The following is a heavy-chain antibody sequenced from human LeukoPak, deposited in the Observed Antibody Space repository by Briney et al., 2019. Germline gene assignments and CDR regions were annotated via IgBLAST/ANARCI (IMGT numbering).Heavy chain of an antibody. CDR2: ISTTGSTI. CDR1: GFTFSSYE. V-gene: IGHV3-48*03. Sequence: GGSLRLSCAASGFTFSSYEMNWVRQAPGKGLEWISYISTTGSTIYYTDSVKGRFTISRDNAKNSLYLQMNSLRAEDTAVYHCARDGEWNPSTNNIDYWGQGTLVTVSS. J-gene: IGHJ4*02. CDR3: ARDGEWNPSTNNIDY. D-gene: IGHD1-1*01.